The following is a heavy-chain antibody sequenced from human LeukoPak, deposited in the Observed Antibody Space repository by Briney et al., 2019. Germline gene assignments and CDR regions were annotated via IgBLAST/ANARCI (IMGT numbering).Heavy chain of an antibody. J-gene: IGHJ3*02. CDR3: ARGGSSGNDYSSFDI. V-gene: IGHV3-53*04. Sequence: QPGGSLRLSCAASGFTVSSCFMSWVRQAPGKGLEWVSVIHSGGSTLYADSVKGRFTISRHNSKNTLYLQVNSLRAEDTAVYFCARGGSSGNDYSSFDIWGQGTMVTVSS. CDR1: GFTVSSCF. CDR2: IHSGGST. D-gene: IGHD5-12*01.